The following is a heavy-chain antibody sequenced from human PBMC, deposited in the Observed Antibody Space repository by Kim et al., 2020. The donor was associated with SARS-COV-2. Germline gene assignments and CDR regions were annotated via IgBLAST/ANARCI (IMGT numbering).Heavy chain of an antibody. J-gene: IGHJ4*02. D-gene: IGHD6-13*01. CDR3: ARAAGGQSGLDF. CDR1: GDSVSSNIAT. CDR2: TYYRSRWLS. Sequence: SQTLSLTCVISGDSVSSNIATWNWVRQSPSRGLEWLGRTYYRSRWLSEYATSVKSRITINPDTPKNQFSLQLSSVTPEDTAVYYCARAAGGQSGLDFWGQGTLVTVSS. V-gene: IGHV6-1*01.